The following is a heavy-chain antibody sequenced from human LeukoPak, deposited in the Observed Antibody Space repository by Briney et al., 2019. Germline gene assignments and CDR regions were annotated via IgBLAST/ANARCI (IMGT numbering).Heavy chain of an antibody. CDR1: GYSISSGYY. Sequence: SETLSLTCAVSGYSISSGYYWGWIRQPPGKGLEWIGSIYHSGSTNYNPSLKSRVTISVDTSKNQFSLKLSSVTAADTAVYYCARARAREMATISSAFDIWGQGTMVTVSS. J-gene: IGHJ3*02. D-gene: IGHD5-24*01. CDR3: ARARAREMATISSAFDI. V-gene: IGHV4-38-2*01. CDR2: IYHSGST.